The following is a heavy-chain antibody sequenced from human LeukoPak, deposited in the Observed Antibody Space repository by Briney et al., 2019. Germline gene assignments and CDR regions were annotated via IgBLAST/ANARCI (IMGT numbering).Heavy chain of an antibody. D-gene: IGHD4-11*01. V-gene: IGHV3-20*04. Sequence: TGGSLRLSCAASGFTFDDYGMSWVRQAPGKGLEWVSGINWNGGSTGYADSVKGRFTISRDNAKNSLYLQMNSLRAEDTALYYCARNGIYSDYVTDWGQGTLVTVSS. CDR3: ARNGIYSDYVTD. CDR1: GFTFDDYG. CDR2: INWNGGST. J-gene: IGHJ4*02.